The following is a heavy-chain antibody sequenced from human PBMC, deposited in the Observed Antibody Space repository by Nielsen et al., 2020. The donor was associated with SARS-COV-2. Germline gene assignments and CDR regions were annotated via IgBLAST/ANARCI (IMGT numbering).Heavy chain of an antibody. CDR2: IRSKSDGWTA. J-gene: IGHJ4*02. Sequence: GESLKISCRASGFTFGDYAMSWVRQAPGKGLEWVGYIRSKSDGWTADYGASVKGRFTISRDDSNSIAYLLMNSLKTEDTAVYYCTRPSNSYYDYVWGSYRFGSFDYWGQGTLVTVSS. V-gene: IGHV3-49*04. D-gene: IGHD3-16*02. CDR3: TRPSNSYYDYVWGSYRFGSFDY. CDR1: GFTFGDYA.